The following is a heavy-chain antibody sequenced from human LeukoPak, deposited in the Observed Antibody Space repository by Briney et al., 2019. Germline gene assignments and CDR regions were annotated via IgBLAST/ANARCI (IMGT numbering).Heavy chain of an antibody. D-gene: IGHD1-26*01. CDR2: INPNSGGT. Sequence: ASVKVSCKASGYTSTGHYIHWVRQAPRQGLEWMGWINPNSGGTRYAQKFQGRVTMTRDTSISTAYMDLSRLRSDDTALYSCARDYGFYSGLYFFDYWGQGTLVTVSS. CDR3: ARDYGFYSGLYFFDY. CDR1: GYTSTGHY. V-gene: IGHV1-2*02. J-gene: IGHJ4*02.